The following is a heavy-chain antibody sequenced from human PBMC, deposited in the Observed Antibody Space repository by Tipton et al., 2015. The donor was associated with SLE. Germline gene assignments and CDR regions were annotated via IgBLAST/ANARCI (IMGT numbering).Heavy chain of an antibody. V-gene: IGHV4-4*07. CDR2: LYGSGSPT. CDR1: GDSVGTNY. D-gene: IGHD4-17*01. CDR3: ARIRPGHGDPFDF. J-gene: IGHJ4*02. Sequence: TLSLTCTVSGDSVGTNYWNWIRQPAGKGLEWIVRLYGSGSPTHYNPSLEGRVTVSVGTSQNQVSLKLTSVTAADTAVYYCARIRPGHGDPFDFWGQGTLVTVSS.